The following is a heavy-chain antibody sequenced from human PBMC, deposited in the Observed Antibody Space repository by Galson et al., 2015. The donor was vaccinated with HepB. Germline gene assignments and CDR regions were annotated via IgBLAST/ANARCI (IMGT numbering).Heavy chain of an antibody. CDR2: ISYDGSNK. D-gene: IGHD2-8*01. Sequence: SLRLSCAASRFTFSIYGMHWVRQAPGKGLEWVAVISYDGSNKYYADSVKGRFTVSRDNSKNTLDLQMNSLRTEDTAVYYCAKIMIQDGMDVWGQGTTVTVSS. J-gene: IGHJ6*02. CDR1: RFTFSIYG. V-gene: IGHV3-30*18. CDR3: AKIMIQDGMDV.